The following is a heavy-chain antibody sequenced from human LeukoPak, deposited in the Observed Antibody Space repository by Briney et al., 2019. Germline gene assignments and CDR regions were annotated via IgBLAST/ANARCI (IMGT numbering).Heavy chain of an antibody. J-gene: IGHJ5*02. Sequence: ASVTVSFMASGYTFTNYGISWVRQAPGQGGAWMGWISAYNGNTNYAQKLQGRVTMTTDTSTSTAYIELRSLRSDDTAVYYCARDSYSSGWGGPRWFDRWGQGTLVTVSS. D-gene: IGHD6-25*01. CDR2: ISAYNGNT. CDR3: ARDSYSSGWGGPRWFDR. V-gene: IGHV1-18*01. CDR1: GYTFTNYG.